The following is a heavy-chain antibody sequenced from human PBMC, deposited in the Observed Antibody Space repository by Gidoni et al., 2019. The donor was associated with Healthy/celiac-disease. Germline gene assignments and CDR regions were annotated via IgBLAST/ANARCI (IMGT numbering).Heavy chain of an antibody. Sequence: QLQLQESGPGLVKPSETLSLTCTVSGGSISSSSYYWGWIRQPPGKGLEWIGSIYYSGSTYYNPSLKSRVTISVDTSKNQFSLKLSSVTAADTAVYYCARHNNYGGNQERLDYWGQGTLVTVSS. D-gene: IGHD1-1*01. J-gene: IGHJ4*02. CDR3: ARHNNYGGNQERLDY. CDR2: IYYSGST. CDR1: GGSISSSSYY. V-gene: IGHV4-39*01.